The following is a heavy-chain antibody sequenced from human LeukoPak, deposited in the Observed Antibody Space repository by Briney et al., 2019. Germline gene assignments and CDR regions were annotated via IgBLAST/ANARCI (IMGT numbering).Heavy chain of an antibody. D-gene: IGHD5-24*01. CDR1: GGSISSYY. Sequence: SETLSLTCTVSGGSISSYYWSWIRQPAGKGLEWIGRIYTSGSTNYNPSLKSRVTISVDTSKNQFSLKLSSVTAADTAVYYCASSWGEMATIAYWGQGTLVTVSS. CDR3: ASSWGEMATIAY. CDR2: IYTSGST. J-gene: IGHJ4*02. V-gene: IGHV4-4*07.